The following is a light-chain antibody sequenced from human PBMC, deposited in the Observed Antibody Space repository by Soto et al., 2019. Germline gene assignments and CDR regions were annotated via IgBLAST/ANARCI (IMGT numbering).Light chain of an antibody. V-gene: IGLV2-8*01. CDR1: SSDVGGYNY. Sequence: QSVLTQPPSASGSPGQSVTISCTGTSSDVGGYNYVSWYQQHPGKAPKLMIYEVTKRPSGVPDRFSGSKPGNTASLTISGLQAEDEAEYYCCSYVGATTYVFGSGTKLTVL. CDR3: CSYVGATTYV. J-gene: IGLJ1*01. CDR2: EVT.